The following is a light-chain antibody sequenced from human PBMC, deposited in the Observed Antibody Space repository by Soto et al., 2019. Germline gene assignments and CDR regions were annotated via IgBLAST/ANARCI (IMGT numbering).Light chain of an antibody. CDR3: QQTYSALSIT. J-gene: IGKJ4*01. CDR2: TAS. Sequence: DIQMIQSAPSLSASXMDSVTITXXXSQSVRNNVNWYQQKPGKAPKLLISTASSLRSGVPSRFSGSGSGTTFILTISSLQPEDFAIYYCQQTYSALSITFGGGTKVDI. CDR1: QSVRNN. V-gene: IGKV1-39*01.